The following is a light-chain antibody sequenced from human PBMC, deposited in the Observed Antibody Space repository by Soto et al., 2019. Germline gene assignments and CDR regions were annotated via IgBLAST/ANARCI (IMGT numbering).Light chain of an antibody. CDR3: QQYNSYPPWT. CDR2: KAS. V-gene: IGKV1-5*03. J-gene: IGKJ1*01. CDR1: QSISSH. Sequence: DIQMTQTPSSLSASVGDRVTITCGASQSISSHLSWYQQKPGKAPKLLIYKASSLESGVPSRFSGSGSGTEFTLTISSLQPDDFATYYCQQYNSYPPWTFGQGTKVDIK.